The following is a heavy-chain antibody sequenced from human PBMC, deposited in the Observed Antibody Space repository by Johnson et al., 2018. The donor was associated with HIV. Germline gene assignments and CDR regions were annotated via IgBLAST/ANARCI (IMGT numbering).Heavy chain of an antibody. Sequence: QVQLVESGGGVVQPGRSLRLSCAASGFTFSSYAMHWVRQAPGKGLEWVAVISYDGSNKYYADSVKGRFAISRDNSKSTLYLQMNSLRAEDTAVYYCARDRAAAGTDALDIWGQGTMVTVSS. V-gene: IGHV3-30*09. CDR1: GFTFSSYA. CDR3: ARDRAAAGTDALDI. D-gene: IGHD6-13*01. CDR2: ISYDGSNK. J-gene: IGHJ3*02.